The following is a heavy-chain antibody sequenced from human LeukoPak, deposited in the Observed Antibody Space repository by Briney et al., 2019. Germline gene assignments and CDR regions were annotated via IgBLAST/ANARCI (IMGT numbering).Heavy chain of an antibody. CDR1: GGSLSSSSY. J-gene: IGHJ4*02. CDR2: IYYSGST. D-gene: IGHD3-22*01. V-gene: IGHV4-61*01. CDR3: AGFDGSGYWTYYFDY. Sequence: SETLSLTCTVSGGSLSSSSYWGWIRQPPGKGLEWIGYIYYSGSTNYNPSLKSRVTISVDTSKNQFSLKLSSVTAADTAVYYCAGFDGSGYWTYYFDYWGQGTLVTVSS.